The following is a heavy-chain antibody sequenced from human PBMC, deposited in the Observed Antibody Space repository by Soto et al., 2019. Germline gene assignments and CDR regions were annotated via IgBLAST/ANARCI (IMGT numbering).Heavy chain of an antibody. CDR2: ISSSSSTI. V-gene: IGHV3-48*02. Sequence: GGSLRLSCAASGFTFSSYSMNWVRQAPGKGLEWVSYISSSSSTIYYADSVKGRFTISRDNAKNSLYLQMNSLRDEDTAVYYCARDSYDFWSGYPRAEGYWGQGTLVTVSS. J-gene: IGHJ4*02. CDR3: ARDSYDFWSGYPRAEGY. D-gene: IGHD3-3*01. CDR1: GFTFSSYS.